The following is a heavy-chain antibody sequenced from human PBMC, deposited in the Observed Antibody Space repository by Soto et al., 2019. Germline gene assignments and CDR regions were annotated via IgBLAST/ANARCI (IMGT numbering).Heavy chain of an antibody. CDR2: MNPGSGDT. CDR3: ARMESFGSLNWFDP. D-gene: IGHD5-18*01. J-gene: IGHJ5*02. V-gene: IGHV1-8*01. CDR1: GYTFTNND. Sequence: RASVKVSCKASGYTFTNNDVSWVRQATGQGLEWMGWMNPGSGDTGYAQKFQGRVTMTRDISIATAYTELNSLTSEDTAIYYCARMESFGSLNWFDPWGQGTLVTVSS.